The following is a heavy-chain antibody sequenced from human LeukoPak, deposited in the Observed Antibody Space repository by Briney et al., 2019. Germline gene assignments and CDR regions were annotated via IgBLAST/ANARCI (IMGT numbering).Heavy chain of an antibody. CDR1: GGSISSGDYY. Sequence: SQTLSLTCTVSGGSISSGDYYWSWIRQPPGKGLEWIGYIYYSGSTYYNPSLKSRVTISVDTSKNQFSLKLSSVTAADTAVYYCAVQSPLRAAFDIWGQGTMVTVSS. V-gene: IGHV4-30-4*01. CDR2: IYYSGST. CDR3: AVQSPLRAAFDI. J-gene: IGHJ3*02.